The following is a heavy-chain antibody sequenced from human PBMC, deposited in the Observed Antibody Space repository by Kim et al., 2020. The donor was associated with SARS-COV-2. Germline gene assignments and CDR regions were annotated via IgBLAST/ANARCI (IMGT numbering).Heavy chain of an antibody. D-gene: IGHD4-17*01. CDR3: ARVPSYGDYAPFIDY. J-gene: IGHJ4*02. V-gene: IGHV3-11*06. Sequence: DSVKGRFTISRDNAKSSLFLQVTSLRAEDTAVYYCARVPSYGDYAPFIDYWGQGTLVTVSS.